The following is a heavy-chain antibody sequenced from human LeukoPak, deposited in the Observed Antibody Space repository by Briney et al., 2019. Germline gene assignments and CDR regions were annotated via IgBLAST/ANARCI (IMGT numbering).Heavy chain of an antibody. J-gene: IGHJ3*02. Sequence: GGSLRLSCAASGFTFSDYYMSWIRQAPGKGLEWVSYISSSGSTIYYADSVKGRFTISRDNAKNSLYLQMNSLRAEDTAVYYCARVDSSSYDAFDIWGQGTMVTVSS. V-gene: IGHV3-11*04. D-gene: IGHD6-13*01. CDR3: ARVDSSSYDAFDI. CDR1: GFTFSDYY. CDR2: ISSSGSTI.